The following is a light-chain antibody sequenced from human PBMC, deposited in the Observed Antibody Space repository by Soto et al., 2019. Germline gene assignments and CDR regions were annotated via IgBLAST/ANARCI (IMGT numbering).Light chain of an antibody. CDR3: SSYTSSSTLVV. CDR1: NSDVGGYNY. J-gene: IGLJ2*01. Sequence: QSALTQPASVSGSPGQSITISCTGTNSDVGGYNYVYWYQQHPGKAPKLMIYEVSNRPSGVSNRFSGSKSGNTASLTISGLQAEDEADYYCSSYTSSSTLVVFGGGTKLTVL. CDR2: EVS. V-gene: IGLV2-14*01.